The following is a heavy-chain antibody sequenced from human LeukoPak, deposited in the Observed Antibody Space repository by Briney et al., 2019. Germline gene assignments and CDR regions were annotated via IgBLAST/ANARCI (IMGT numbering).Heavy chain of an antibody. CDR2: INHSGST. Sequence: PSETLSLTCAVYGGSFSGYYWSWLRQPPGKGLEWIGEINHSGSTNYNPSLKRRVTISVETSKNQFSLKLSSVTAADTAVYYCARVRSSGYYLNYFDYWGQGTLVTVSS. CDR1: GGSFSGYY. D-gene: IGHD3-22*01. V-gene: IGHV4-34*01. J-gene: IGHJ4*02. CDR3: ARVRSSGYYLNYFDY.